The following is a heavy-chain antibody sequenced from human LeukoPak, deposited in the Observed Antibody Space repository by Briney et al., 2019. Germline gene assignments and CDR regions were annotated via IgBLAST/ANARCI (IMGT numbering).Heavy chain of an antibody. CDR1: GFTVSSHY. V-gene: IGHV3-53*01. J-gene: IGHJ4*02. D-gene: IGHD6-19*01. Sequence: PGGSLRLSCAAYGFTVSSHYMSWVRQAPGKGLEWVSVIYSGGSKYFADSVKGRFTISRENSKNTLYLQMNSMRAEDTDVYYCARSLSSSGDYWGQGTLVTVSS. CDR3: ARSLSSSGDY. CDR2: IYSGGSK.